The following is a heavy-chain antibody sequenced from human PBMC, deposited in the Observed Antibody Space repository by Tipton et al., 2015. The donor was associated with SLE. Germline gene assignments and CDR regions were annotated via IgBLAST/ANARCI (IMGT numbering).Heavy chain of an antibody. CDR2: IYTSGST. D-gene: IGHD2-2*01. CDR3: ARGDCSSTSCLDY. J-gene: IGHJ4*02. Sequence: LRLSCAVYGGSFSAYYWSWIRQPAGKGLEWIGYIYTSGSTNYNPSLKSRVTISVDTSKNQFSLKLSSVTATDTAVYYCARGDCSSTSCLDYWGQGTLVTVSS. CDR1: GGSFSAYY. V-gene: IGHV4-4*09.